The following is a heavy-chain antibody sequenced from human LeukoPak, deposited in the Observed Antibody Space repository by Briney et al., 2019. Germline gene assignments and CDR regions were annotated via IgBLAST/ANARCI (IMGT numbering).Heavy chain of an antibody. J-gene: IGHJ4*02. D-gene: IGHD1-26*01. CDR1: GFTFNNYG. CDR3: AKDRLVGTTYFDY. CDR2: ISYDGSNK. V-gene: IGHV3-30*18. Sequence: GRSLRLSCAASGFTFNNYGMHWVRQAPGKGLEWVAVISYDGSNKYYADSVKGRFTISRDNSRNTLYLQMNSLTTEDTAVYYCAKDRLVGTTYFDYWGQGTLVTVSS.